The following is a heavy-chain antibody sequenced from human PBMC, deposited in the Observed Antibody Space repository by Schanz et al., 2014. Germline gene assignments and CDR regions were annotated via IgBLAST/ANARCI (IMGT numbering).Heavy chain of an antibody. CDR1: GGSFISYY. CDR2: VSSTGSA. J-gene: IGHJ6*03. CDR3: ARGNNDYFYYYMDV. Sequence: QVQLEESGPGMVKPSETLSLNCTVSGGSFISYYWSWIRQPPGKGLEWIGYVSSTGSAESNPSLKSRVTLSVDTSKNQFSLKVRSVTAADTAVYFCARGNNDYFYYYMDVWGKWAAVTVSS. V-gene: IGHV4-59*01. D-gene: IGHD1-1*01.